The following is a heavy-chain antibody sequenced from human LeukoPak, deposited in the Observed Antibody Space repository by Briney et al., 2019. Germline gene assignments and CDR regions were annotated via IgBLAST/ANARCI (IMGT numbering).Heavy chain of an antibody. CDR3: AKGRYDYGSGSYLSDY. D-gene: IGHD3-10*01. V-gene: IGHV3-23*01. CDR2: ISGSGGST. Sequence: GGSLRLSCAASGFTFTNYAMSWVRQAPGKGLEWVSGISGSGGSTNYADSVKGRFTISRDNPKNTLYLQMNSLRPEDTGVYYCAKGRYDYGSGSYLSDYWGQGTLVTVSS. J-gene: IGHJ4*02. CDR1: GFTFTNYA.